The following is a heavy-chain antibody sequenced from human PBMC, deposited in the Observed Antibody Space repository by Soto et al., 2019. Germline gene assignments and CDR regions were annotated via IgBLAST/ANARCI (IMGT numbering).Heavy chain of an antibody. V-gene: IGHV4-59*01. J-gene: IGHJ5*02. D-gene: IGHD1-26*01. Sequence: SETLSLTCFVPGGSITSYHWSWIWQLPGKGLEWIGYTSYTGNTNYNPSLPSRVTISLDTSKNQLSLKLTSMTAADTAVYYCPRYGHAVCAHYFDPWGQGTPVTVSS. CDR1: GGSITSYH. CDR2: TSYTGNT. CDR3: PRYGHAVCAHYFDP.